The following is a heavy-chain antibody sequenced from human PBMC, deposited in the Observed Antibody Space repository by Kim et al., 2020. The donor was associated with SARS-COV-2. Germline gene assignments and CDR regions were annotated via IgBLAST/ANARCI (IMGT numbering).Heavy chain of an antibody. V-gene: IGHV3-49*02. J-gene: IGHJ3*02. CDR3: TREAIWFGELNDAFDI. Sequence: ASVKGRFTISRDDSKNIAYLQMNSLKTEDTGVYFCTREAIWFGELNDAFDIWGQGTMVTVSS. D-gene: IGHD3-10*01.